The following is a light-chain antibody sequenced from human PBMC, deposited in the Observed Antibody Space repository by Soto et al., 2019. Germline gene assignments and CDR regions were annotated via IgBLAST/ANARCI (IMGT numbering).Light chain of an antibody. CDR2: DVT. Sequence: SALTQPASLSGSPGQSITISCTGTSSDVGGYNFVSWYQQLPGNAPKLLIHDVTLRPSGVSDRFSGSKSGTTASLTISGLQAEDEADYYCCSYASSTLYVFGTGTKVTVL. CDR1: SSDVGGYNF. V-gene: IGLV2-14*03. CDR3: CSYASSTLYV. J-gene: IGLJ1*01.